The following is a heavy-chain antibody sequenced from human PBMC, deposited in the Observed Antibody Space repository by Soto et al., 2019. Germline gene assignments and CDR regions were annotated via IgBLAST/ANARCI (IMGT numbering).Heavy chain of an antibody. J-gene: IGHJ4*02. Sequence: GGSLRLSCATSGFTFSSYGIHWVRQAPGKGLEWVAVISCNGINTYYADSVKGRFTISRDNSKNTLYLQMNSLRAEDTAVYYCAKSPGMYYYDSSGYYHYDYWGQGTLVTVSS. CDR1: GFTFSSYG. CDR3: AKSPGMYYYDSSGYYHYDY. V-gene: IGHV3-30*18. CDR2: ISCNGINT. D-gene: IGHD3-22*01.